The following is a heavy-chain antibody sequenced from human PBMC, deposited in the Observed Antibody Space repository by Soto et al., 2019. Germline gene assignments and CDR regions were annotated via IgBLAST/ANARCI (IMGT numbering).Heavy chain of an antibody. J-gene: IGHJ6*02. Sequence: PGESLKISCKGSGYSFTGYWIGWVRQMPGKGLEWMGIIYPGDSDTRYSPSFQGQVTISADKSISTAYLQWSSLKASDTAMYYCARHNGAAAGTGDYYYGMDVWGQGTTVTVSS. CDR2: IYPGDSDT. CDR1: GYSFTGYW. CDR3: ARHNGAAAGTGDYYYGMDV. D-gene: IGHD6-13*01. V-gene: IGHV5-51*01.